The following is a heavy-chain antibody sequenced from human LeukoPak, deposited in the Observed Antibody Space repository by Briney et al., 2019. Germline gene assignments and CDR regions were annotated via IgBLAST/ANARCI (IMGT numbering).Heavy chain of an antibody. CDR1: GGSFSGYY. Sequence: PSETLSLTCAVYGGSFSGYYWSWIRQPPGKGLEWIGEINHSGSTNYNPSLKSRVTISLDTSKNQFSLKLSSVTAADTAVYYCARGSGIAVPLDYAGQGTLVTVSS. J-gene: IGHJ4*02. CDR2: INHSGST. D-gene: IGHD6-19*01. CDR3: ARGSGIAVPLDY. V-gene: IGHV4-34*01.